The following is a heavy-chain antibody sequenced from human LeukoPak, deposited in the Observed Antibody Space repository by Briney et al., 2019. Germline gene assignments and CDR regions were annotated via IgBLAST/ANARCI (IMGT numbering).Heavy chain of an antibody. CDR1: GGTFSNYA. Sequence: GASVKVSCKASGGTFSNYAISWVRQAPGQGLEWMGWISVYNGNTNYAQKLQGRVTLTTDTSTSTAYMELRSLSSDDTAVYYCVRAPGGTEGWYFDLWGRGTQVTVSS. J-gene: IGHJ2*01. V-gene: IGHV1-18*01. CDR3: VRAPGGTEGWYFDL. CDR2: ISVYNGNT. D-gene: IGHD1-7*01.